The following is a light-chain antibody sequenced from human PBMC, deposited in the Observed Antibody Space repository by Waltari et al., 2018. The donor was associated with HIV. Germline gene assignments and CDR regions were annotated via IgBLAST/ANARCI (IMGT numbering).Light chain of an antibody. CDR2: RNN. Sequence: QSVLTQPPSASGTPGQRVTISCSGSSSNIGSNYVYWYQQLPGTAPKLLIYRNNQRPSGGPARFSGSKSGTSASLAISGLRSEDEADYYCAAWEDSLSGPVFGGGTKLTVL. CDR1: SSNIGSNY. J-gene: IGLJ3*02. V-gene: IGLV1-47*01. CDR3: AAWEDSLSGPV.